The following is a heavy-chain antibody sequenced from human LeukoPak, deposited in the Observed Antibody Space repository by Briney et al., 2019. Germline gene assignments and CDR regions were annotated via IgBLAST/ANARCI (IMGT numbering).Heavy chain of an antibody. CDR2: IIPIFGTA. V-gene: IGHV1-69*13. Sequence: GASVKVSCKASGGTFSSYAISWVRQAPGQGLEWMGGIIPIFGTANYAQKFQGRVTITADESTSTAYMELSSLGSEDTAVYYCASNKHGYSNYFDYWGQGTLVTVSS. J-gene: IGHJ4*02. CDR3: ASNKHGYSNYFDY. D-gene: IGHD3-22*01. CDR1: GGTFSSYA.